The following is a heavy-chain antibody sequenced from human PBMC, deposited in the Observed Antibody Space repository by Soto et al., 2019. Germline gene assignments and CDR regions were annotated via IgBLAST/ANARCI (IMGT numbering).Heavy chain of an antibody. V-gene: IGHV4-34*01. CDR1: GGSFSGYY. CDR2: INHSGST. J-gene: IGHJ6*02. Sequence: SETLSLTCAVYGGSFSGYYWSWIRQPPGKGLEWIGEINHSGSTNYNPSLKSRVTISVDTSKNQFSLKLSSVTAADTAVYYCARGGRSLWELLRTRLDYGMDVWGQGTKVTVSS. CDR3: ARGGRSLWELLRTRLDYGMDV. D-gene: IGHD1-26*01.